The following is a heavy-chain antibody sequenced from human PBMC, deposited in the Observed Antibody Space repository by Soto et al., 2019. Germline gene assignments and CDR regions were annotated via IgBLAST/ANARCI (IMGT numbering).Heavy chain of an antibody. CDR3: ASQVDMTTIFPY. V-gene: IGHV3-30*03. Sequence: PGGSLRLSCAASGFTFSSYGMHWVRQAPGKGLEWVAVISYDGSNKYYADSVKGRFTISRDNSKNTLYLQMNSLRAEDTAVYYCASQVDMTTIFPYWGQGTQVTVSS. J-gene: IGHJ4*02. CDR2: ISYDGSNK. D-gene: IGHD2-2*01. CDR1: GFTFSSYG.